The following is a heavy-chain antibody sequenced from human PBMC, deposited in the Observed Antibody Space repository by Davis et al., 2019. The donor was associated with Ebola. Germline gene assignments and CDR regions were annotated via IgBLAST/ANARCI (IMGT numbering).Heavy chain of an antibody. V-gene: IGHV4-59*04. J-gene: IGHJ6*02. Sequence: SETLSLTCTVSGGSINNYFWSWIRQPPGKGLEWIGNIHYLGNTYYNPSLKSRVTISVDTSKNQFSLKLSSVTAADTAVYYCAITSAADYYYYYGMDVWGQGTTVTVSS. CDR2: IHYLGNT. D-gene: IGHD1-14*01. CDR1: GGSINNYF. CDR3: AITSAADYYYYYGMDV.